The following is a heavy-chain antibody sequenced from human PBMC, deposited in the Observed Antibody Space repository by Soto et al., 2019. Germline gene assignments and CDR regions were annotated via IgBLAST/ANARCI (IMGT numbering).Heavy chain of an antibody. CDR3: ARGGAVSSGWYDGH. V-gene: IGHV3-74*01. J-gene: IGHJ4*02. D-gene: IGHD6-19*01. Sequence: EVQLVESGGGLVQPGGSLRLSCGASGFTFSSYNMHWVRQGPGKGLVWVSRINSDGSNTRYADSVKGRFTISRDNGKNTLYLQMNSLRVEDTAIYYCARGGAVSSGWYDGHWGQGTLVTVSS. CDR1: GFTFSSYN. CDR2: INSDGSNT.